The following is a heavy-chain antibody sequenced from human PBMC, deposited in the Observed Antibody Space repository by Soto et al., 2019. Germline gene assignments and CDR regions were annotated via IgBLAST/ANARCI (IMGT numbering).Heavy chain of an antibody. Sequence: GGSLRLSCAASGFTFSSYWMHWVRQAPGKGLVWVSRINSDGSSTSYADSVKGRFTISRDNAKNTLYLQMNSLRAEETAVYYCARTRHGSGSYYPWGFYYYGMDVWGQGTTVTVSS. D-gene: IGHD3-10*01. J-gene: IGHJ6*02. CDR3: ARTRHGSGSYYPWGFYYYGMDV. CDR1: GFTFSSYW. V-gene: IGHV3-74*01. CDR2: INSDGSST.